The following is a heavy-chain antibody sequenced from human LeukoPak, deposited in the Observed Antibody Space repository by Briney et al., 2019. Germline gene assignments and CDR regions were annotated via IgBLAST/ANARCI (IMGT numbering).Heavy chain of an antibody. D-gene: IGHD2-2*01. CDR2: MNPNSGNT. V-gene: IGHV1-8*01. CDR3: AREISSTSDYYFDN. CDR1: GYTFTSYD. J-gene: IGHJ4*02. Sequence: ASVKVSCKASGYTFTSYDINWVRQATGQGLEWMGWMNPNSGNTGYAQKFQGRVTMTRNTSISTAYMELSSLRSEDMAVYYCAREISSTSDYYFDNWGQGTLVTVSS.